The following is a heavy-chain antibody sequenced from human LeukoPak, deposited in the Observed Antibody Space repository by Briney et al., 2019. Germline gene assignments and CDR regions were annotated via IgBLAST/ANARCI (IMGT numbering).Heavy chain of an antibody. J-gene: IGHJ4*02. V-gene: IGHV4-4*07. CDR3: ARDRAYSDYKGTTYYFDY. CDR2: MYTSGST. Sequence: SETLSLTCTVSDGSISSYYWSWIRQPAGKGLEWIGRMYTSGSTNYNPSLKSRVTMSVDTSKNQFSLKLSSVTAADTAVYYCARDRAYSDYKGTTYYFDYWGQGTLITVSS. D-gene: IGHD3-10*01. CDR1: DGSISSYY.